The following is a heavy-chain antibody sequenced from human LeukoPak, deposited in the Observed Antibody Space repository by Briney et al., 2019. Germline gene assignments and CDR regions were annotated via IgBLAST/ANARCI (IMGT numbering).Heavy chain of an antibody. V-gene: IGHV1-69*13. CDR3: ARDLVATTGDDAFDI. D-gene: IGHD5-12*01. CDR2: IIPIFGTA. CDR1: GGTFSSYA. J-gene: IGHJ3*02. Sequence: SVKVSCKASGGTFSSYAISWVRQAPGQGLEWMGGIIPIFGTANYAQKFQGRVTITADESTSTAYMELSSLRSEDTAVYYCARDLVATTGDDAFDIWGQGTMVTVS.